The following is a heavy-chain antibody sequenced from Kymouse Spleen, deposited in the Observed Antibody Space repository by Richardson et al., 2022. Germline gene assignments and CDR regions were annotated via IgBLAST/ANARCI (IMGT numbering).Heavy chain of an antibody. CDR1: GGSISSSSYY. J-gene: IGHJ6*02. V-gene: IGHV4-39*01. CDR2: IYYSGST. D-gene: IGHD1-20*01,IGHD1-7*01. Sequence: QLQLQESGPGLVKPSETLSLTCTVSGGSISSSSYYWGWIRQPPGKGLEWIGSIYYSGSTYYNPSLKSRVTISVDTSKNQFSLKLSSVTAADTAVYYCASYNWNYYYGMDVWGQGTTVTVSS. CDR3: ASYNWNYYYGMDV.